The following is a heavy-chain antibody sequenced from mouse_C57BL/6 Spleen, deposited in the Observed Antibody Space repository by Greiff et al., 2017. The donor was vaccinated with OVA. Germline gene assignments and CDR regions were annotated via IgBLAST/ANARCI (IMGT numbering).Heavy chain of an antibody. Sequence: QVQLQQPGAELVKPGASVKLSCKASGYTFTSYWMQWVKQRPGQGLEWIGEIDPSDSYTNYNQKFKGKATLTVDTSSSTAYMQLSSLTSEDSAVYYCARAGDEGYWGKGPTLTVSS. D-gene: IGHD3-3*01. V-gene: IGHV1-50*01. CDR2: IDPSDSYT. CDR1: GYTFTSYW. CDR3: ARAGDEGY. J-gene: IGHJ2*01.